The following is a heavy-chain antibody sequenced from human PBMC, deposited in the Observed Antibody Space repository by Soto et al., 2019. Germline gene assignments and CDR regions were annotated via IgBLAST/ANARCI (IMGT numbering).Heavy chain of an antibody. J-gene: IGHJ4*02. CDR2: IYYSGST. CDR3: ARHRIQLWFDY. Sequence: PSETLSLTCTVSGGSISSGGYYWSWIRQHPGKGLEWIGYIYYSGSTYYNPSLKSRVTISVDTSKNQFSLKLSSVTAADTAVYYCARHRIQLWFDYWGQGTLVTVSS. CDR1: GGSISSGGYY. D-gene: IGHD5-18*01. V-gene: IGHV4-31*03.